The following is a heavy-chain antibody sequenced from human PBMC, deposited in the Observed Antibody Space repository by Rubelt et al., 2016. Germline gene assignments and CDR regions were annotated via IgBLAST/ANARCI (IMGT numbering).Heavy chain of an antibody. CDR2: INHSGST. J-gene: IGHJ6*02. D-gene: IGHD3-3*01. CDR3: RLLDFWGGWAYGMDV. CDR1: GGSFSGYY. Sequence: QVQLQQWGAGLLKPSETLSLTCAVYGGSFSGYYWSWIRQPPGKGLEWIGEINHSGSTNYNPSLKSRVTISVDTSKKQFSLKLSSVTAAVTAWDYVRLLDFWGGWAYGMDVWGQGTTVTVSS. V-gene: IGHV4-34*01.